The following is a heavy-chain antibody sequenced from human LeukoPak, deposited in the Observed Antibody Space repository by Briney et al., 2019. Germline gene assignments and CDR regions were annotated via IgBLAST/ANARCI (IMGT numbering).Heavy chain of an antibody. CDR3: ASISSSVDIVATSLDY. CDR2: IIPILGIA. V-gene: IGHV1-69*04. J-gene: IGHJ4*02. Sequence: GASVKVSCKASGGTFSSYAISWVRQAPGQGLEWMGRIIPILGIANYAQEFQGRVTITADKSTGTAYMELSSLRSEDTAVYYCASISSSVDIVATSLDYWGQGTLVTVSS. CDR1: GGTFSSYA. D-gene: IGHD5-12*01.